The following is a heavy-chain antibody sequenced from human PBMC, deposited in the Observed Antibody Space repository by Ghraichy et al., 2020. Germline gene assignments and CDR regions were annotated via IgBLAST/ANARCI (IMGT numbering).Heavy chain of an antibody. CDR2: ISYDGSNK. Sequence: GGSLRLSCAASRFTFSIYAMHWVRQAPGKGLEWVAVISYDGSNKYYADSVKGRFTISRDNSKNTLYLQMNSLRAEDTAVYYCAINGYTVAIPAYFDYWGHGTLVTVSS. V-gene: IGHV3-30*04. CDR1: RFTFSIYA. J-gene: IGHJ4*01. CDR3: AINGYTVAIPAYFDY. D-gene: IGHD5-12*01.